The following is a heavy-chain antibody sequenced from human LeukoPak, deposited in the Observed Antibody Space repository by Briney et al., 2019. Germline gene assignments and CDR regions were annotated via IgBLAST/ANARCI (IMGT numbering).Heavy chain of an antibody. D-gene: IGHD6-19*01. Sequence: GGSLTLSCAASGFTSSSYAMSWVRHAPGKGLEWVSAISGSGGSTYYADSVEGRFTISRDNPKNTLYLQMNSLRAGDTAVYYCAKSIAVAGFDYWGQGTLVTVSS. CDR1: GFTSSSYA. CDR2: ISGSGGST. CDR3: AKSIAVAGFDY. J-gene: IGHJ4*02. V-gene: IGHV3-23*01.